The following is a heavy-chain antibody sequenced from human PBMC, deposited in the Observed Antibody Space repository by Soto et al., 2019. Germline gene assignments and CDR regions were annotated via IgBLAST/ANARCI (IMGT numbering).Heavy chain of an antibody. CDR2: INPATGAA. CDR1: GYPVTSYY. Sequence: QLHLVQSGAVVKKPGASVTVSCSASGYPVTSYYMHWVRQAPGRGLVWMGGINPATGAAKYTRTFQGRVTMTRDTSTSTGFMELSGLTSEDTAVFYCARGGGVGVAGSAAFDMWGQGTLVTVSS. D-gene: IGHD3-3*01. J-gene: IGHJ3*02. CDR3: ARGGGVGVAGSAAFDM. V-gene: IGHV1-2*02.